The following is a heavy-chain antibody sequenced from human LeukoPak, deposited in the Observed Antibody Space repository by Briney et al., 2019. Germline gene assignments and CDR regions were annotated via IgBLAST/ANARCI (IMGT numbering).Heavy chain of an antibody. CDR1: GGSISSGGYS. Sequence: PSETLSLTCGVSGGSISSGGYSWSWIRQPPGKGLEWMANIKQDGTEKYYVDSVKGRFTISRDNAKNSLYLQMNSLRVEDTAVYYCAKVAKYYYGSETYYFFEHWGQGTPVTASS. V-gene: IGHV3-7*01. D-gene: IGHD3-10*01. CDR3: AKVAKYYYGSETYYFFEH. CDR2: IKQDGTEK. J-gene: IGHJ4*02.